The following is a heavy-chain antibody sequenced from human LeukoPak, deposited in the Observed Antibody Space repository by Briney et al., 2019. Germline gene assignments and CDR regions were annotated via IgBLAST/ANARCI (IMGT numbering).Heavy chain of an antibody. Sequence: SETLSLTCTVSGGSISSYYWSWIRQPPGKGLEWIGYIYYSGSTNYNPSLKSRVTISVDTSKNQFSLKLSSVTAADTAVYYCAGADHYYDSSGYYSYYFDYWGQGTLVTVSS. CDR3: AGADHYYDSSGYYSYYFDY. D-gene: IGHD3-22*01. J-gene: IGHJ4*02. CDR1: GGSISSYY. V-gene: IGHV4-59*01. CDR2: IYYSGST.